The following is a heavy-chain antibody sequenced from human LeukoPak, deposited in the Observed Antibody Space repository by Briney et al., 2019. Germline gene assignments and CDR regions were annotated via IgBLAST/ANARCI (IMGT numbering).Heavy chain of an antibody. Sequence: GSLRLSCAASGFTFSSYGMHWVRQAPGKGLEWVAVIWYDGSNKYYADSVKGRFTISRDNSKNTLYLQMNSLRAEDTAVYYCARDPPGYYYDSSGYFDYWGQGTLVTVSS. V-gene: IGHV3-33*01. CDR2: IWYDGSNK. CDR3: ARDPPGYYYDSSGYFDY. J-gene: IGHJ4*02. CDR1: GFTFSSYG. D-gene: IGHD3-22*01.